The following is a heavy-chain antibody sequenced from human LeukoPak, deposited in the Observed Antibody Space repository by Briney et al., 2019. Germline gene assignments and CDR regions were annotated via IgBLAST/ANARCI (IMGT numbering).Heavy chain of an antibody. D-gene: IGHD3-9*01. CDR2: IFYSGST. CDR1: GVSISSSNSY. Sequence: SETLSLTCTVSGVSISSSNSYWGWIRQPPGKGLEWIGSIFYSGSTYYNASLKSRVTISVDTSKNQFSLKVNSVTAADTAVYYCARYYDILTGHDAVDIWGQGTMVTVSS. J-gene: IGHJ3*02. CDR3: ARYYDILTGHDAVDI. V-gene: IGHV4-39*01.